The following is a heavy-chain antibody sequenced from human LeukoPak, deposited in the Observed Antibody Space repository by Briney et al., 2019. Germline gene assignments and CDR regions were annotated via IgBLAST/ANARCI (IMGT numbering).Heavy chain of an antibody. D-gene: IGHD3-16*01. CDR3: ARVGVGDWGSVWDH. CDR1: DFSYRTYS. CDR2: ISSGGGVT. J-gene: IGHJ4*02. V-gene: IGHV3-48*02. Sequence: GGSLRLSCGASDFSYRTYSMIWARQTPGTGLEWISYISSGGGVTHYAESVKGRFSISRDNAKNSLFLQMNRLKDEDTAVYYCARVGVGDWGSVWDHWGQGVRVTVSS.